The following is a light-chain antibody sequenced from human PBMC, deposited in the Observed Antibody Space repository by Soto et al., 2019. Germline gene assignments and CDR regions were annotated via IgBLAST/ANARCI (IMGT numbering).Light chain of an antibody. CDR2: HAS. J-gene: IGKJ1*01. Sequence: DIQLTQSPSTLPASVGDRVTITCRASQSISNWLAWYHQKPGTAPKLLIYHASTLQSGVPSRFSGSGSGTDFTLTISCLQSEDFATYYCQQYYSYPLTFGQGTKVDIK. CDR1: QSISNW. V-gene: IGKV1-5*01. CDR3: QQYYSYPLT.